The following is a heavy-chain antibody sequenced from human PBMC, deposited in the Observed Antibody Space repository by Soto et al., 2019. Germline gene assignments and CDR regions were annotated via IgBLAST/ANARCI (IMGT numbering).Heavy chain of an antibody. CDR2: MHHTQGT. V-gene: IGHV4-59*01. CDR1: VASISSYY. Sequence: SKTLSLTCIVSVASISSYYWTWIRQPPGGGLERIGYMHHTQGTNDNPSLRGRVHMSIDTSMNQFSLRLTSVTAADTAVYYCARVPFVGYFDWLDPWGHGTLVTVSS. CDR3: ARVPFVGYFDWLDP. D-gene: IGHD3-9*01. J-gene: IGHJ5*02.